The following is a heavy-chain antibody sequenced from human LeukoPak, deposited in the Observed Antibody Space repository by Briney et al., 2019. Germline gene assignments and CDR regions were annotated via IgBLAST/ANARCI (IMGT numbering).Heavy chain of an antibody. CDR1: GFTFSRHP. D-gene: IGHD6-19*01. Sequence: GGSLRLSCAASGFTFSRHPMHWVRQAPGKGLEWVAVIAYDGSEKYYKESVKGRFTISRDNSKNTLYLQMDSLRPEDTAVYYCAKDPRTGAVSGIFYFDYWGQGTLLTVSS. J-gene: IGHJ4*02. CDR2: IAYDGSEK. V-gene: IGHV3-30*04. CDR3: AKDPRTGAVSGIFYFDY.